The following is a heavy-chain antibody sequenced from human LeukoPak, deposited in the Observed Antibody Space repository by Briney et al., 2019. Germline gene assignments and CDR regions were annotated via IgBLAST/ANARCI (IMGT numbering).Heavy chain of an antibody. V-gene: IGHV3-48*02. D-gene: IGHD3-22*01. CDR2: ISSSTITI. J-gene: IGHJ4*02. CDR1: GFTFSSYS. Sequence: GGSLRLSCAASGFTFSSYSMNWVRQAPGKGLEWVSYISSSTITIYYADSVKGRFTISRVNAKNSLYLQTNSLRDEDTAVYYCARGSTYYYDSGGYYHFDYWDQGTLDTVSS. CDR3: ARGSTYYYDSGGYYHFDY.